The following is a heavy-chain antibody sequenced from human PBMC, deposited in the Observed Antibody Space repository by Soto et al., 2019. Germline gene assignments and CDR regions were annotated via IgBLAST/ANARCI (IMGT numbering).Heavy chain of an antibody. D-gene: IGHD4-17*01. CDR2: ISSTGTYI. J-gene: IGHJ4*02. V-gene: IGHV3-21*01. CDR1: GFTFSSYS. Sequence: LRLSCAASGFTFSSYSMNWVRQAPGRGLEWVSTISSTGTYIYYADSLKGRLAISRDNAKNSLYLQMNSLRVEDTAVYYCARDDYGDLDYWGQGTLVTVSS. CDR3: ARDDYGDLDY.